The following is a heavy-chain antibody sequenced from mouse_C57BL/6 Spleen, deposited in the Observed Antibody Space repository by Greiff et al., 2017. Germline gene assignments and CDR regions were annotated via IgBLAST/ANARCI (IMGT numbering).Heavy chain of an antibody. J-gene: IGHJ2*01. CDR3: ARYHYGNYEGYLDY. V-gene: IGHV14-3*01. Sequence: EVQLVESVAELVRPGASVKLSCTASGFTFKDTYMHWVKQRPEQGLEWIGWIDPANGNTTYAPKFPGKATRTADTSSNTAYLQLSSLSSEAAAIYYCARYHYGNYEGYLDYWGQGTTLTVSS. D-gene: IGHD2-1*01. CDR1: GFTFKDTY. CDR2: IDPANGNT.